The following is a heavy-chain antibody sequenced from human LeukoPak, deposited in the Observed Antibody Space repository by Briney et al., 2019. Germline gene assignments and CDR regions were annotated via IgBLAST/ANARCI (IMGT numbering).Heavy chain of an antibody. Sequence: TSETLSLTCAVSGGSISSSNWWSWVRQPPGKGLEWIGEIYHSGSTNYNPSLKSRVTISVDKSKNQFSLKLSSVTAADTAVYSCARYRYYSRAGSFDYWGQGTLVTVSS. CDR3: ARYRYYSRAGSFDY. D-gene: IGHD3-10*01. CDR2: IYHSGST. CDR1: GGSISSSNW. J-gene: IGHJ4*02. V-gene: IGHV4-4*02.